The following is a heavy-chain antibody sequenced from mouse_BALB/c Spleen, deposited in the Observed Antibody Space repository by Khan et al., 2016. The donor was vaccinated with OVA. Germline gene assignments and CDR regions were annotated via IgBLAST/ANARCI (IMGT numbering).Heavy chain of an antibody. CDR3: ARGMGPPFDH. CDR1: GFTFSSFG. J-gene: IGHJ2*01. CDR2: ISSGSSTI. Sequence: EVELVESGGGLVQPGGSRKLSCAASGFTFSSFGMHWVRQAPEKGLEWVAYISSGSSTIYYADTVKGRFTISRDNPKNTLFLQMTSLRSEDTAMYYCARGMGPPFDHWGQGTTLTVSS. D-gene: IGHD4-1*01. V-gene: IGHV5-17*02.